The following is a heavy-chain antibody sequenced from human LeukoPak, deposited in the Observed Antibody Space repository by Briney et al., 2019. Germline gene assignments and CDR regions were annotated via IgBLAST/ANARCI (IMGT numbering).Heavy chain of an antibody. V-gene: IGHV3-23*01. CDR3: ARDGQAFNSNWDYFEY. J-gene: IGHJ4*02. CDR2: IGNTET. D-gene: IGHD7-27*01. Sequence: PGESLRLSCVASGFIFDAFAMSWVRQAPGKGLEWVSGIGNTETFYADSVKGRFTISRDNSRNTIYLHMSNLRAEDTALYYCARDGQAFNSNWDYFEYWGQGTPVTVSS. CDR1: GFIFDAFA.